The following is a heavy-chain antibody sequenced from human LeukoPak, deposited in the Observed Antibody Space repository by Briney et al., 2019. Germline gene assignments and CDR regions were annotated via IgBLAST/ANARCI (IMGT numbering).Heavy chain of an antibody. V-gene: IGHV1-69*13. J-gene: IGHJ6*03. CDR2: IIPIFGTA. D-gene: IGHD2-2*01. Sequence: ASVKVSCKASGGTFSSYAISWVQQAPGQGLEWMGGIIPIFGTANYAQKFQGRVTITADESTSTACMELSSLRSEDTAVYYCASCIGYCSSTSCYYYYYMDVWGKGTTVTVSS. CDR1: GGTFSSYA. CDR3: ASCIGYCSSTSCYYYYYMDV.